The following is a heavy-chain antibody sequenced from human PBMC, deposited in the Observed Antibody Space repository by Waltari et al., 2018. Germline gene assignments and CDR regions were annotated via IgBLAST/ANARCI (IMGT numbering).Heavy chain of an antibody. D-gene: IGHD2-2*01. Sequence: QVQLQESGQGLVKPSGTLSLTCAVSGDSISGNYWWSWVRQSPVKGLEWIGQVHNSGKTHYNPSLQSRVTISVDKPKNQFSLNLNSVTAADTAVYYCAGDRAIGLFFDYWGRGTLVTVSS. CDR1: GDSISGNYW. CDR2: VHNSGKT. J-gene: IGHJ4*02. V-gene: IGHV4-4*02. CDR3: AGDRAIGLFFDY.